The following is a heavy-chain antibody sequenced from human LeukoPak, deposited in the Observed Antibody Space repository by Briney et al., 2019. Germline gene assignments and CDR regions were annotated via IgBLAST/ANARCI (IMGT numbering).Heavy chain of an antibody. V-gene: IGHV4-59*01. CDR1: GGSISSYY. CDR3: ARGMYSSSRLVYYYMDV. D-gene: IGHD6-6*01. J-gene: IGHJ6*03. CDR2: IYYSGST. Sequence: SETLSLTCSVSGGSISSYYWSWIRQPPGKGLEWIGYIYYSGSTNYNPSLKSRVTISVHTSKNQFSLKLRSVTAEDTAVYYCARGMYSSSRLVYYYMDVWGKGTTVTVSS.